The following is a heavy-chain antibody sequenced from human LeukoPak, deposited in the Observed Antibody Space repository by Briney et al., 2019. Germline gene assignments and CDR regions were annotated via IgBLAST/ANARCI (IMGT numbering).Heavy chain of an antibody. CDR3: ARRRGYSYGYLDY. J-gene: IGHJ4*02. CDR1: GGTFSSYA. V-gene: IGHV1-69*13. Sequence: VASVKVSCKASGGTFSSYAISWVRQAPGQGLEWMGGIIPIFGTANYAQKFQGRVTITADESTCTAYMELSSLRSEDTAVYYCARRRGYSYGYLDYWGQGTLVTVSS. CDR2: IIPIFGTA. D-gene: IGHD5-18*01.